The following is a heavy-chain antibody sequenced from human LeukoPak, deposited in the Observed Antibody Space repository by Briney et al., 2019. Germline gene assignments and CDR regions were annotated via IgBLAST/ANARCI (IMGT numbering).Heavy chain of an antibody. D-gene: IGHD1-26*01. CDR3: ARDRPGGSYLDFDY. Sequence: GGSLRLSCAASGFTVSNNYMSWVRQAPGKGLEWVSVIYNDDSASYADSVKGRFTISRDNSRNTLYLQMNSLRAEDTAVYYCARDRPGGSYLDFDYWGQGTLVTVSS. CDR2: IYNDDSA. CDR1: GFTVSNNY. V-gene: IGHV3-66*01. J-gene: IGHJ4*02.